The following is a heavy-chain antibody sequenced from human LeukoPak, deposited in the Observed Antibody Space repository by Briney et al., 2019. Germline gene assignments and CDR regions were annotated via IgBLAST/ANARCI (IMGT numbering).Heavy chain of an antibody. CDR2: ISGSGSTT. J-gene: IGHJ5*02. D-gene: IGHD6-13*01. V-gene: IGHV3-23*01. CDR3: AKDSRIAAAGTPSDWFDP. Sequence: GGSLRLSCAASGFTFSNYAMSWVRQAPGKGLEWVSTISGSGSTTYYADSVKGRFSISRDNSRNTLYLQMNSLRAEDTAVYYCAKDSRIAAAGTPSDWFDPWGQGTLVTVSS. CDR1: GFTFSNYA.